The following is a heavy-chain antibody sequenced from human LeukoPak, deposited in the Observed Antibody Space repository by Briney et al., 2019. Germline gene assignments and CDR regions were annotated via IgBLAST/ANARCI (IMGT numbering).Heavy chain of an antibody. Sequence: SETLSLTCALSAGSISSAGFSWGWLRQPPGKGLEWIGFMYHAGSMYYNPSLESPVTMSVDRSKKQCSLNLRSVNAADTAVYYCARAIIMVRGLGNFFDAWGQGTLVTVPS. CDR1: AGSISSAGFS. J-gene: IGHJ5*02. CDR2: MYHAGSM. V-gene: IGHV4-30-2*01. CDR3: ARAIIMVRGLGNFFDA. D-gene: IGHD3-10*01.